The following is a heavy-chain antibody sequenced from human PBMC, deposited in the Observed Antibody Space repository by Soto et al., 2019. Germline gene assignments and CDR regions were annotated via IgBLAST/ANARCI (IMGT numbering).Heavy chain of an antibody. D-gene: IGHD5-18*01. J-gene: IGHJ6*02. CDR3: ARASTAIRYYYGMDV. CDR1: GFTFSSYG. Sequence: GVSLRLSCAASGFTFSSYGMQLVRQDPGKGLEWVAVIWYDGSNKYYADSVKGRFTISRDNSKNTLYLQMNSLRAEDTAVYYCARASTAIRYYYGMDVGGQGTTVTVSS. CDR2: IWYDGSNK. V-gene: IGHV3-33*01.